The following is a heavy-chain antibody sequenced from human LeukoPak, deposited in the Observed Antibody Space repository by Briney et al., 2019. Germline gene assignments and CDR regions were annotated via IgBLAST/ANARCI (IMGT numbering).Heavy chain of an antibody. Sequence: TGGSLRLSCAASGFTFSNYAMSWVRQAPGKGLEWVSAIFGSGGSTYYADSVKGRFTISRDNPKNTLYLQMNSLRAEDTAVYYCAKWGDYDILTGYYDSDYWGQGTLVTVSS. CDR1: GFTFSNYA. CDR3: AKWGDYDILTGYYDSDY. V-gene: IGHV3-23*01. CDR2: IFGSGGST. D-gene: IGHD3-9*01. J-gene: IGHJ4*02.